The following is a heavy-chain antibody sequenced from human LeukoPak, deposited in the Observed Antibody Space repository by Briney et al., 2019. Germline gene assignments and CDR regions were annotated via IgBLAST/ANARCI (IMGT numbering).Heavy chain of an antibody. D-gene: IGHD5-12*01. Sequence: ASVKVSCKASGYTFTSYGISWVRQAPGQGLEWMGWISGYNGNTNYAQKVQGRVTMTRDTSISTAYMELSRLRSDDTAVYYCASPTKYSYGAFDIWGQGTMVTVSS. CDR3: ASPTKYSYGAFDI. CDR1: GYTFTSYG. V-gene: IGHV1-18*01. J-gene: IGHJ3*02. CDR2: ISGYNGNT.